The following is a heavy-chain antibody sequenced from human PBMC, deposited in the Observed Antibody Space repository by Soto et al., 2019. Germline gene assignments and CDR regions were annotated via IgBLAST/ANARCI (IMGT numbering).Heavy chain of an antibody. V-gene: IGHV1-69*12. CDR1: GGTFSSYA. J-gene: IGHJ6*04. CDR2: IIPIFGTA. CDR3: PKNREIYNDGRAV. Sequence: QVQLVQSGAEVKKPGSSVKVSCKASGGTFSSYAISCVRQAPGKGLEWMGGIIPIFGTADYAQKFKGMVTITAADSTSPAYVELSSLRSEDTAVYYCPKNREIYNDGRAVWGKGTTVTVSS.